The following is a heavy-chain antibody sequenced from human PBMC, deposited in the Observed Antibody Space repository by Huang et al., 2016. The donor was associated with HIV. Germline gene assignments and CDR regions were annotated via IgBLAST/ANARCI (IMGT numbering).Heavy chain of an antibody. Sequence: EVLLLESGGGLVQPGGSLRLSCVASGFTFSSHALSWVRQGPGKGLEWVSGITDGINNRYYAHSVKGRLAVSRDDSTNTLYLQMNSLRAEDTAVYYCAKDADTSGYDVLGPFGSWGQGTLVTVSS. CDR3: AKDADTSGYDVLGPFGS. CDR1: GFTFSSHA. V-gene: IGHV3-23*01. CDR2: ITDGINNR. J-gene: IGHJ4*02. D-gene: IGHD3-3*01.